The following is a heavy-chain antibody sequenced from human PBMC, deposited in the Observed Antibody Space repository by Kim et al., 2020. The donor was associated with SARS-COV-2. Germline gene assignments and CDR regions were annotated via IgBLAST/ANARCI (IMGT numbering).Heavy chain of an antibody. CDR3: ARDLPPPPGDTVGIDY. D-gene: IGHD5-18*01. J-gene: IGHJ4*02. V-gene: IGHV1-69*04. CDR1: GGTFSSYA. CDR2: IIPILGIA. Sequence: SVKVSCKASGGTFSSYAISWVRQAPGQGLEWMGRIIPILGIANYAQKFQGRVTITADKSTSTAYMELSSLRSEDTAVYYCARDLPPPPGDTVGIDYWGQGTLVTVSS.